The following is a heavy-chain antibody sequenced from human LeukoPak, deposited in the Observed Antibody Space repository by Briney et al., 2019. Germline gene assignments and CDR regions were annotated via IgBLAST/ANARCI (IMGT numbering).Heavy chain of an antibody. J-gene: IGHJ4*02. D-gene: IGHD7-27*01. CDR2: INPNSGGT. CDR1: GFTFSTYG. Sequence: GGSLRLSCAASGFTFSTYGMHWVRQAPGQGLEWMGWINPNSGGTNYAQKFQGRVTMTRDTSISTAYMELSRLRSDDTAVYYCARDRPGVGFDYWGQGTLVTVSS. V-gene: IGHV1-2*02. CDR3: ARDRPGVGFDY.